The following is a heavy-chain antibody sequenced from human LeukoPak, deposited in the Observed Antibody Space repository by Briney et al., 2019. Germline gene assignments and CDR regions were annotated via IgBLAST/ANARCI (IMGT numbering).Heavy chain of an antibody. CDR2: ISGSGGST. D-gene: IGHD1-26*01. V-gene: IGHV3-23*01. CDR3: AKDRYSGSYYLFDY. J-gene: IGHJ4*02. Sequence: PGGSLRLSCAASGFTFSSYAMSWVRQAPGKGLEWVSSISGSGGSTYYADYVKGRFTISRDNSKNTLDLQMNSLRAEDTAVYYCAKDRYSGSYYLFDYWGQGTLVTVSS. CDR1: GFTFSSYA.